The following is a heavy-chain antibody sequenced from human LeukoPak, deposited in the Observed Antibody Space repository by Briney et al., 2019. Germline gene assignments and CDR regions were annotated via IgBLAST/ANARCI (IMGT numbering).Heavy chain of an antibody. V-gene: IGHV3-74*01. D-gene: IGHD3-9*01. CDR2: IKGDGSHT. CDR3: VRGWDHFDFDS. Sequence: HSGGSLRLSCAASGFTFSNYWMPWVRQAPGKGLVWVSRIKGDGSHTIYADSVKGRFTIPRDNAKNTLYLQMKSLRAEDTAVYYCVRGWDHFDFDSWGLGTLVTVSS. CDR1: GFTFSNYW. J-gene: IGHJ5*01.